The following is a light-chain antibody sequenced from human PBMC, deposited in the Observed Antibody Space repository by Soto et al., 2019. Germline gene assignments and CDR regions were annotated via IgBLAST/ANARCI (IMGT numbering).Light chain of an antibody. CDR1: SSDVGGYKY. V-gene: IGLV2-8*01. CDR2: EVN. CDR3: NFYAGINTLGV. Sequence: QSALTQPPSASGSPGQSVTIACTGTSSDVGGYKYVSWYQQHPGKAPKLMIFEVNKLPSGVPDRFSCSKSGNTASLILSGLQAEDEADYYCNFYAGINTLGVFGTGTKVTVL. J-gene: IGLJ1*01.